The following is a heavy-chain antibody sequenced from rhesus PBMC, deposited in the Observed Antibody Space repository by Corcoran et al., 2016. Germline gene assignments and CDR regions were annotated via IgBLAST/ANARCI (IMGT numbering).Heavy chain of an antibody. CDR3: VGWMNTVTH. V-gene: IGHV1-200*01. D-gene: IGHD4-23*01. Sequence: QVQLVQSGAEVKNPGASVKVSCKASGYPFTSYSINWVRQAPGQGLEWMGWMHPSNGNAAYAQEFQGRVTMPRDTSTSTAYMELSSLRSEDTAVYYCVGWMNTVTHWGQGVLVTVSS. CDR1: GYPFTSYS. J-gene: IGHJ4*01. CDR2: MHPSNGNA.